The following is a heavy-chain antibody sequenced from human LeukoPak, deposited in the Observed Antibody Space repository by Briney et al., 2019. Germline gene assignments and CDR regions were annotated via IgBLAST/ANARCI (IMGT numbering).Heavy chain of an antibody. Sequence: NPSETLSLTCAVSGGSISSGGYSWSWIRQPPGKGLEWIGYIYHSGSTYYNPSLKSRVTISVDTSKNQFSLKLSSVTAADTAVYYCARGQRVRGVIDYFDYWGQGTLVTVSS. CDR2: IYHSGST. D-gene: IGHD3-10*01. J-gene: IGHJ4*02. CDR3: ARGQRVRGVIDYFDY. V-gene: IGHV4-30-2*01. CDR1: GGSISSGGYS.